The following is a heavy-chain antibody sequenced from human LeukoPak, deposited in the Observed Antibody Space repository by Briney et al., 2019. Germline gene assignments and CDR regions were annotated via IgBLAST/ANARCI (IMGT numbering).Heavy chain of an antibody. V-gene: IGHV4-34*01. Sequence: SETLSLTCAVYGGSFSGYYWSWIRQPPGKGLEWIGEINHSGSTNYNPSLKSRVTISVDTSKNQFSLKLSSVTAADTAVYYCARGIKACTNGVCYTEGYFDYWGQGTLVTVSS. J-gene: IGHJ4*02. CDR3: ARGIKACTNGVCYTEGYFDY. CDR2: INHSGST. CDR1: GGSFSGYY. D-gene: IGHD2-8*01.